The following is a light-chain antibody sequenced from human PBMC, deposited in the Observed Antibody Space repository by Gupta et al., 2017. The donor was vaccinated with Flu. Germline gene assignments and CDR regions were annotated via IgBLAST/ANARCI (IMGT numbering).Light chain of an antibody. CDR3: QQEDSSSIT. V-gene: IGKV1-5*03. Sequence: DIQMTQSPSTLSAYVGDRVTITCRASQSLSSWLAWYQQKPGKAPNLLIYKASNLESGVPSRFSGSGSGTXFTLTIXSLQPDDFATYYCQQEDSSSITFGXGTKVEI. CDR2: KAS. CDR1: QSLSSW. J-gene: IGKJ4*01.